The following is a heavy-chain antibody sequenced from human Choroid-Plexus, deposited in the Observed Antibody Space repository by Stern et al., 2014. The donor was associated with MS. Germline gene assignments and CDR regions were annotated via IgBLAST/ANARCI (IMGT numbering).Heavy chain of an antibody. D-gene: IGHD3-3*01. V-gene: IGHV1-2*02. CDR2: INPNTGGT. CDR3: ARDQRGITIFGVVTDYYYLGMDV. CDR1: GYIFTGYY. J-gene: IGHJ6*02. Sequence: QVQLVQSGAEVKKPGASVKVSCKTSGYIFTGYYIHWVRQAPGQGLEWMGWINPNTGGTNYAQKFQGRVTMSRDTSISTAYVELSSLTSDDTAVYYCARDQRGITIFGVVTDYYYLGMDVWGQGTTVTVSS.